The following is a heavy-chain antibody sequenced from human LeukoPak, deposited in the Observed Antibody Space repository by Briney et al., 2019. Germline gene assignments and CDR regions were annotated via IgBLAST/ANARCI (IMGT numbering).Heavy chain of an antibody. V-gene: IGHV4-31*03. Sequence: SQTLSLTCTVSGGSISSGGYYWNWIRQHPEKGLEWIGSIYYSGSTYYNPSLKSRVNVSVDTSENQFSLNLTSVTAADTAVYYCARASSARNGFDYWGQGTLVTVSS. CDR3: ARASSARNGFDY. CDR2: IYYSGST. CDR1: GGSISSGGYY. D-gene: IGHD1-14*01. J-gene: IGHJ4*02.